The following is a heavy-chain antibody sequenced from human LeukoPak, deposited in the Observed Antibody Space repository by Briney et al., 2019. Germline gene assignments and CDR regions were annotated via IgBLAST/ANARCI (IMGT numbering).Heavy chain of an antibody. D-gene: IGHD3-16*01. CDR2: ISGGGVTT. Sequence: GGSLRLSCVGSGFTSIAYALTWARQAPGKGLEWVSGISGGGVTTYYADSVKGRFTISRDNSKNTLYLQMNSLRADDTAIYYCARNQQLGGHSCYYYGMDVWGQGTTVTVSS. CDR3: ARNQQLGGHSCYYYGMDV. V-gene: IGHV3-23*01. J-gene: IGHJ6*02. CDR1: GFTSIAYA.